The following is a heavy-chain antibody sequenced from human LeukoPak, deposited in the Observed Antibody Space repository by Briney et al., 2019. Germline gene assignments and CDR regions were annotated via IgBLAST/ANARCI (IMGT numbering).Heavy chain of an antibody. V-gene: IGHV3-21*01. J-gene: IGHJ4*02. CDR3: AREISSSTSFDY. D-gene: IGHD2-2*01. CDR1: GFSFSSYS. Sequence: GGSLRLSCAASGFSFSSYSMNWVRQAPGKGLEWVSSISSGSTYIYYADSVKGRFTISRDNAKNSLYLQVCTLRAEDTAVYYCAREISSSTSFDYWGQGTLVTVSS. CDR2: ISSGSTYI.